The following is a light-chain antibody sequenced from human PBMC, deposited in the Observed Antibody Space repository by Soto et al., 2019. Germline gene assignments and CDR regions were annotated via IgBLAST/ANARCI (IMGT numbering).Light chain of an antibody. CDR2: GES. CDR1: QSVSSK. Sequence: ELVMTQSPATLSLSPGERATLSCRASQSVSSKLAWYQQKPGQAPRLLIYGESTRATGIPARLSGSGSGTELNLTISRLQSEDFALYYCQKYNNWPITCGQGTRLEIK. J-gene: IGKJ5*01. V-gene: IGKV3-15*01. CDR3: QKYNNWPIT.